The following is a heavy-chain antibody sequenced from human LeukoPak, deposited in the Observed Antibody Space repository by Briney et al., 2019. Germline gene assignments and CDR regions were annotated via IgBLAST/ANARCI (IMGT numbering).Heavy chain of an antibody. V-gene: IGHV3-23*01. CDR2: IGSGGSA. CDR1: GFTFSVHA. D-gene: IGHD2-2*01. CDR3: AKGRSSTSSYDY. J-gene: IGHJ4*02. Sequence: PGGSLRLSCAASGFTFSVHAMSWVRQAPGKGLEWVSSIGSGGSAYYPDYVKGRFTISRDKSKDTVFLQMNSLRAEDTAVYFCAKGRSSTSSYDYWGQGTLVTVSS.